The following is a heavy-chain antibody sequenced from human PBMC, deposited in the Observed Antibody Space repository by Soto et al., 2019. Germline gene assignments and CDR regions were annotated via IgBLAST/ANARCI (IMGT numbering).Heavy chain of an antibody. CDR1: GFTFDDYA. J-gene: IGHJ1*01. V-gene: IGHV3-9*01. D-gene: IGHD4-17*01. CDR3: AKATRLRPHGGNYGTVSVYFQH. Sequence: EVQLVESGGGLVQPGRSLRLSCAASGFTFDDYAMHWVRQAPGKGLEWVSGISWNSGSIGYADSVKARFTISRDNAKNSLYLQMNSLRAEDTALYYCAKATRLRPHGGNYGTVSVYFQHWGQGTLVTVSS. CDR2: ISWNSGSI.